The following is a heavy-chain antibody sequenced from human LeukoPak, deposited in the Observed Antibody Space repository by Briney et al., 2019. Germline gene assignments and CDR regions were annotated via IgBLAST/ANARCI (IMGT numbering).Heavy chain of an antibody. Sequence: ASVKVSCKASGYTFTSYGISWVRQAPGQGLEWMGWISAYNGNTNYAQKLQGRVTMTTDTSTSTAYMELGSLRSGDTAVYYCAREKWDRDGYNDYYYYYYMDVWGKGTTVTISS. D-gene: IGHD5-24*01. CDR1: GYTFTSYG. CDR2: ISAYNGNT. J-gene: IGHJ6*03. V-gene: IGHV1-18*01. CDR3: AREKWDRDGYNDYYYYYYMDV.